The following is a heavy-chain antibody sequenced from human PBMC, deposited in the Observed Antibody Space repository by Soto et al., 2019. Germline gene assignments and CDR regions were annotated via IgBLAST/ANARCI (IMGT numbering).Heavy chain of an antibody. CDR2: ISYDGSNK. CDR1: GFTFSSYG. V-gene: IGHV3-30*18. D-gene: IGHD3-10*01. CDR3: AKDSRVPFDY. J-gene: IGHJ4*02. Sequence: QVQLVESGGGVVQPGRSLRLSCAASGFTFSSYGMHWVRQAPGKGLEWVAVISYDGSNKYYADSVKGRFTISRDNSKNTLYLQMNSLRAEDTAVYYCAKDSRVPFDYWGQGTLVTVSS.